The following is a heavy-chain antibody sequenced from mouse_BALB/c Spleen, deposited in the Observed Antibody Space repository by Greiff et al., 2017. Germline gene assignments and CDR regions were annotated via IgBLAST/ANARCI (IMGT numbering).Heavy chain of an antibody. CDR3: ARVAYYRYDGRAWFAY. CDR2: IHYSGST. Sequence: DVQLQESGPDLVKPSQSLSLTCTVTGYSITSGYSWHWIRQFPGNKLEWMGYIHYSGSTNYNPSLKSRISITRDTSKNQFFLQLNSVTTEDTATYYCARVAYYRYDGRAWFAYWGQGTLVTVSA. V-gene: IGHV3-1*02. J-gene: IGHJ3*01. CDR1: GYSITSGYS. D-gene: IGHD2-14*01.